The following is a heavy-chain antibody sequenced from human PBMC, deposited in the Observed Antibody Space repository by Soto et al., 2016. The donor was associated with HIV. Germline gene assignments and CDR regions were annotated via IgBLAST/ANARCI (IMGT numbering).Heavy chain of an antibody. CDR1: GYTFTGYY. D-gene: IGHD2-21*02. CDR2: INPNSGAT. Sequence: QVQLVQSGAEVKKPGASVKVSCKASGYTFTGYYIHWVRQAPGQGLEWMGWINPNSGATNYALNFEDRVTMTRDTSIRTAYMELRRLKTDDTAVYYCARDRHIMLATATGSAFDVWGRGQWSVSLQ. CDR3: ARDRHIMLATATGSAFDV. J-gene: IGHJ3*01. V-gene: IGHV1-2*02.